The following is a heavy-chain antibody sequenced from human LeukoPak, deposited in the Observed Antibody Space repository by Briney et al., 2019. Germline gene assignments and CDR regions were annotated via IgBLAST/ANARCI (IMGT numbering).Heavy chain of an antibody. Sequence: SETLSLTCAGYGGSFSGYYWSWIRRPPGKGLEWIGEINHSGSTNYNPSLKSRVTISVDTSKNQFSLKLSSVTAADTAVYYCARGHYQGFDYWGQGTLVTVSS. V-gene: IGHV4-34*01. CDR1: GGSFSGYY. J-gene: IGHJ4*02. D-gene: IGHD2-2*01. CDR2: INHSGST. CDR3: ARGHYQGFDY.